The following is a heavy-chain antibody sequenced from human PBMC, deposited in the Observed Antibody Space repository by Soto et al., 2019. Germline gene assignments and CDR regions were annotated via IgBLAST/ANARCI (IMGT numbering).Heavy chain of an antibody. V-gene: IGHV4-59*01. CDR2: FYNTGST. CDR3: ARGSGWYHY. Sequence: PSETQSLTCTVSGGSISSYFWSWIRQPPGKGLEWIGYFYNTGSTNYNPSLTSRVTISVDTSKNQFSLKLSSVTAADTAVYYCARGSGWYHYWGQGTLVTVPQ. J-gene: IGHJ4*02. D-gene: IGHD6-19*01. CDR1: GGSISSYF.